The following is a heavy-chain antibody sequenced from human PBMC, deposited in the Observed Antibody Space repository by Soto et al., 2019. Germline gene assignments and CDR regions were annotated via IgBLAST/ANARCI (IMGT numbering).Heavy chain of an antibody. Sequence: QVQLQQSGAGLLKPSETLSLTCAVYGESFSGYIWTWIRQTPGKGLQWIAQINHSGSASYNPSLKTRVTISVHTSNSQFSLELSSVTAADTAVYYCARGLITGSHYSGGWYYFDSWGQGTQGTVSS. V-gene: IGHV4-34*01. CDR1: GESFSGYI. J-gene: IGHJ4*02. CDR2: INHSGSA. CDR3: ARGLITGSHYSGGWYYFDS. D-gene: IGHD6-19*01.